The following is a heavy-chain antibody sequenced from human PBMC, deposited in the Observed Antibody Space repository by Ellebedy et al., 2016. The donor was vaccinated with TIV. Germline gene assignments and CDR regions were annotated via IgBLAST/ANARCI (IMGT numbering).Heavy chain of an antibody. D-gene: IGHD4-23*01. CDR3: ARVRDGRFGGNSYNGIXX. CDR1: GYTFXRFY. V-gene: IGHV1-46*01. CDR2: INPSGGTT. J-gene: IGHJ6*02. Sequence: AASVKVSCKASGYTFXRFYMPXVRPXPGQGLXWMGIINPSGGTTRHAQKFQGRVTMTRDTSTSTVYMELKSLRSEDTAVYYCARVRDGRFGGNSYNGIXXWGQGTTVTVSS.